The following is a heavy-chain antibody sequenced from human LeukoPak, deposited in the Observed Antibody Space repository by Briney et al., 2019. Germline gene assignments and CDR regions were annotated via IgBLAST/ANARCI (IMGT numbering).Heavy chain of an antibody. CDR2: ISGSSDAT. CDR1: GFTFSTYG. CDR3: AKDMVRGYYFDC. D-gene: IGHD3-10*01. Sequence: PGGSLRLSCAASGFTFSTYGMSWVRQAPGKGLEWVSAISGSSDATFYADSVKGRFTVSRDNSKNTLYLQMNSLRAEDTAVYFCAKDMVRGYYFDCWGQGTLITVSS. J-gene: IGHJ4*02. V-gene: IGHV3-23*01.